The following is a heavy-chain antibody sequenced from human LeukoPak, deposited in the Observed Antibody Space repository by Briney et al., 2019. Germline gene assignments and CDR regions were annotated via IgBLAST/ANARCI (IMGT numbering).Heavy chain of an antibody. Sequence: QPGRSLRLSCAASGFTFSSYGMHWVRQAPGKGLEWVAVISYDGSNKYYADSVKGRFTISRDNSKNTLYLQMNSLKTEDTAVYYCTTNQGLRYFDWLFRYYYYGMDVWGQGTTVTVSS. V-gene: IGHV3-30*03. CDR2: ISYDGSNK. D-gene: IGHD3-9*01. CDR1: GFTFSSYG. J-gene: IGHJ6*02. CDR3: TTNQGLRYFDWLFRYYYYGMDV.